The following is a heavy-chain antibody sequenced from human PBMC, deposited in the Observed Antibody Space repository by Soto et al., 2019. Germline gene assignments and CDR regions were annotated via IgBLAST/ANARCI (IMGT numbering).Heavy chain of an antibody. CDR1: GGSISSGDYY. J-gene: IGHJ6*02. V-gene: IGHV4-30-4*01. Sequence: QVQLQESGPGLVKPSQTLSLTCTVSGGSISSGDYYWSWIRQTPGKGLEWIGYIYYSGSTYYNPSLRCRVTISVDSSKTQFSLKLSSVTAADTAVYYCARFTHYYGMDVWGQGTTVTVSS. CDR2: IYYSGST. CDR3: ARFTHYYGMDV.